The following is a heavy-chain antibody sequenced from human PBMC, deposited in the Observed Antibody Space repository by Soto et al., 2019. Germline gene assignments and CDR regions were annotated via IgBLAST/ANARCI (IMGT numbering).Heavy chain of an antibody. J-gene: IGHJ6*02. CDR1: GYTLTGDY. CDR2: INPSGGST. V-gene: IGHV1-46*01. Sequence: ASVKVSCKASGYTLTGDYMDWLRQAPEQGLERMGIINPSGGSTSYAQKFQGRVTMTRYTSTSTVYMELSSLRSEDTAVYYCARYCSSTSCVYGMDVWGQGTTVTVYS. D-gene: IGHD2-2*01. CDR3: ARYCSSTSCVYGMDV.